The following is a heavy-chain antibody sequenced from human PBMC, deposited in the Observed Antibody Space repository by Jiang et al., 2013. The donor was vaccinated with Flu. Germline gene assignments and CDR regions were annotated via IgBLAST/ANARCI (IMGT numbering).Heavy chain of an antibody. D-gene: IGHD6-19*01. CDR3: ARALSGWYYFDY. Sequence: SSYGMHWVRQAPGKGLEWVAVIWYDGSNKYYADSVKGRFTISRDNSKNTLYLQMNSLRAEDTAVYYCARALSGWYYFDYWGQGTLVTVSS. CDR1: SSYG. V-gene: IGHV3-33*01. CDR2: IWYDGSNK. J-gene: IGHJ4*02.